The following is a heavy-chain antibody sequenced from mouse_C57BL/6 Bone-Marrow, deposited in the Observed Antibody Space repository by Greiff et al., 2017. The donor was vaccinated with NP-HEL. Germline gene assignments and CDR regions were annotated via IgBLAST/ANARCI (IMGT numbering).Heavy chain of an antibody. V-gene: IGHV1-61*01. J-gene: IGHJ3*01. CDR2: IYPSDSET. Sequence: VQLQQPGAELVRPGSSEKLSCKASGYTFTSYWMDWVKQRPGQGLEWIGNIYPSDSETHYNQKFKDKATLTVDKSSSTAYMQLSSLTSEDSAVYYCARGDYGSSYRFAYWGQGTLVTVSA. CDR1: GYTFTSYW. CDR3: ARGDYGSSYRFAY. D-gene: IGHD1-1*01.